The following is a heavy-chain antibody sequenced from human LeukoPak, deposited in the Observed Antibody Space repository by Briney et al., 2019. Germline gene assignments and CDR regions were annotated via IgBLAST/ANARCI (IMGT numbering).Heavy chain of an antibody. J-gene: IGHJ4*02. D-gene: IGHD5-18*01. V-gene: IGHV3-23*01. CDR2: VSGGGGTT. Sequence: GGSLRLSCAASGFTFSSYAMSWVRQAPGKGREWVSTVSGGGGTTYYADSVKGRFTISRDNSKNTLYLQMNSLRAEDTAVYYCAYLPRIQLWLDYWGQGTLVTVSS. CDR3: AYLPRIQLWLDY. CDR1: GFTFSSYA.